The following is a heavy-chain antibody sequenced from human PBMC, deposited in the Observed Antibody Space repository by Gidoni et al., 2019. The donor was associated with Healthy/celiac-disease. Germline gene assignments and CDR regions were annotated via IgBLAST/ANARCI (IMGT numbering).Heavy chain of an antibody. CDR3: AGGGDLDAFDI. Sequence: QVQLVESGGGVVQPGRSLRLSCAASGFTFSSYGMHWVRQAPGKGLEWVAVISYDGSNKYYADSVKGRFTISRDNSKNTLYLQMNSLRAEDTAVYYCAGGGDLDAFDIWGQGTMVTVSS. D-gene: IGHD2-21*02. J-gene: IGHJ3*02. CDR2: ISYDGSNK. CDR1: GFTFSSYG. V-gene: IGHV3-30*03.